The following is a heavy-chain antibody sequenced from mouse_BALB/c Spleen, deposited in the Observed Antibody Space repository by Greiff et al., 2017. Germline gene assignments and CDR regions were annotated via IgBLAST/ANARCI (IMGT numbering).Heavy chain of an antibody. J-gene: IGHJ2*01. V-gene: IGHV5-17*02. CDR2: ISSGSSTI. Sequence: EVHLVESGGGLVQPGGSRKLSCAASGFTFSSFGMHWVRQAPEKGLEWVAYISSGSSTIYYADTVKGRFTISRDNPKNTLFLQMTSLRSEDTAMYYCARSGVRYFDYWGQGTTLTVSS. CDR3: ARSGVRYFDY. D-gene: IGHD2-14*01. CDR1: GFTFSSFG.